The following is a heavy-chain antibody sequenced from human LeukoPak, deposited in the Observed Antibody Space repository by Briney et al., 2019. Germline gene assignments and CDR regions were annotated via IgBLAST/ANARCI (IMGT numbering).Heavy chain of an antibody. CDR1: GDSVSRSSAA. CDR3: ARGGSEGYLFDD. CDR2: TQYRSKWYN. Sequence: SQTLSLPRAISGDSVSRSSAAWSWIRQSPSRGLEWLGRTQYRSKWYNDSAVQVKSRLTINPDTSENQFSLQLNSMAPEDTSVYYSARGGSEGYLFDDWGQGTLVTVSS. V-gene: IGHV6-1*01. D-gene: IGHD1-1*01. J-gene: IGHJ4*02.